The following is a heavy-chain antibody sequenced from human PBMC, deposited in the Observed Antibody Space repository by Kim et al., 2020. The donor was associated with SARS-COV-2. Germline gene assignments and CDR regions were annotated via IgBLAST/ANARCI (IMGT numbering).Heavy chain of an antibody. J-gene: IGHJ2*01. CDR3: ARGGVILSRWYFDL. V-gene: IGHV6-1*01. D-gene: IGHD2-2*01. Sequence: AVSVKSRITINPDTSKNQFSLQLNSVTPEDTAVYHCARGGVILSRWYFDLWGRGTLVTVSS.